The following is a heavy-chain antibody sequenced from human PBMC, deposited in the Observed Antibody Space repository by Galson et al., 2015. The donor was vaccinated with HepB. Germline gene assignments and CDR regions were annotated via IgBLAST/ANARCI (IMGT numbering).Heavy chain of an antibody. Sequence: SLRLSCAASGFTFDDYAMHWVRQAPGKGLEWVSGISWNSGSIGYADSVKGRFTISRDNAKNSLYLQMNSLRAEDTALYYCAKGEVARNRKFDPWGQGTLVTVSS. CDR2: ISWNSGSI. J-gene: IGHJ5*02. CDR3: AKGEVARNRKFDP. V-gene: IGHV3-9*01. CDR1: GFTFDDYA. D-gene: IGHD1-14*01.